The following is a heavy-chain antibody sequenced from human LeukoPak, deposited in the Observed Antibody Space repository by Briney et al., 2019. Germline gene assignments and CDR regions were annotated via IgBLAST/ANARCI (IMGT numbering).Heavy chain of an antibody. D-gene: IGHD3-10*01. V-gene: IGHV3-7*01. J-gene: IGHJ4*02. CDR3: ARVGGAYYGSGSYYSGY. Sequence: GGSLRLSCAASGFTFSRYWMTWVRQAPGKGLEWVANIKQDGSEKYYVDSVKGRFTISRDNAKNSLYLQMNSLRAEDTAVYYCARVGGAYYGSGSYYSGYWGQGTLVTVSS. CDR2: IKQDGSEK. CDR1: GFTFSRYW.